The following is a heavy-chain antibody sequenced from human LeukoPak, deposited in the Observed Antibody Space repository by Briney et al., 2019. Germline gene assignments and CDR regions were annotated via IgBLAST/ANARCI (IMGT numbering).Heavy chain of an antibody. CDR1: GFTFRSYV. V-gene: IGHV3-23*01. J-gene: IGHJ4*02. CDR3: AKDSFSGSYLDY. D-gene: IGHD1-26*01. Sequence: GGSLRLSCAASGFTFRSYVMSWVRQAPGKGLEWVSAISGSGGSTYYADSVKGRFTISRDNSKNTLYLQMNSLRAEDTAVYYCAKDSFSGSYLDYWGQGTLVTVSS. CDR2: ISGSGGST.